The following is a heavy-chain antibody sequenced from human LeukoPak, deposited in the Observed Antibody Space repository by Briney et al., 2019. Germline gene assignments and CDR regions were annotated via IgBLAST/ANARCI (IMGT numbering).Heavy chain of an antibody. Sequence: SETLSLTCTVSGGSVSSYYYHWDWLRQPPGKRLEWIGNIYSSGSTNYNPSLKSRVTMSLDTSKNQFSLHLSSVTAADTAVYYCARGPTLTTDYWGQGTLVTVSS. D-gene: IGHD4-11*01. CDR1: GGSVSSYYYH. CDR3: ARGPTLTTDY. J-gene: IGHJ4*02. CDR2: IYSSGST. V-gene: IGHV4-61*01.